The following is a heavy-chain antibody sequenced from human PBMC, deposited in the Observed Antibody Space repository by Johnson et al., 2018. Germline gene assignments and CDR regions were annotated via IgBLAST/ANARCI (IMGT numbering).Heavy chain of an antibody. D-gene: IGHD3-22*01. V-gene: IGHV3-72*01. J-gene: IGHJ3*02. CDR3: ARADYYDSCGFSGYVFDI. CDR1: GFTFSDHY. Sequence: EVQLVESGGGLVQPGGSLRLSCAASGFTFSDHYMDWVRQAPGKGLEWVGRTRNKANNYTTEYAASVKGRFTIPRDDSKNSLFLQMNSLKTGETAVYYCARADYYDSCGFSGYVFDIWGQGTMVTVSS. CDR2: TRNKANNYTT.